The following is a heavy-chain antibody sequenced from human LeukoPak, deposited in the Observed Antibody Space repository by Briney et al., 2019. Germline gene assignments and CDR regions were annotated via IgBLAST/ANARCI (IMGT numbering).Heavy chain of an antibody. V-gene: IGHV3-48*03. CDR2: ITSSGNTI. D-gene: IGHD1-14*01. CDR1: GFTFNSYE. CDR3: TRGSTTWYFDY. J-gene: IGHJ4*02. Sequence: GGSLRLSCAASGFTFNSYEMNWVRQAPGKGLEWVSLITSSGNTIYYADSVKGRFIISRENAKNSLDLQMNSLRAEDTAVYYCTRGSTTWYFDYWGQGTLVTVSS.